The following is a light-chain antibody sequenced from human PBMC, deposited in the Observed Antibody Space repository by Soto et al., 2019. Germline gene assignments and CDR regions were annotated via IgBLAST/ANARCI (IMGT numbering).Light chain of an antibody. CDR1: QSVGTSY. CDR3: QQYGDSFPYT. CDR2: GAS. J-gene: IGKJ2*01. Sequence: EIVLTQSPGTLSLSPGERATLSCRASQSVGTSYLAWYQQKPGQAPRLLIYGASTRATGIPDRFSGSGSGTDFTLTISRLEPEDFAVYYCQQYGDSFPYTCGQGTKLQIK. V-gene: IGKV3-20*01.